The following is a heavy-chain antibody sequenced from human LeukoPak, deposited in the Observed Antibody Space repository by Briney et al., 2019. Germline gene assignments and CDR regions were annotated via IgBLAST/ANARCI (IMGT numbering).Heavy chain of an antibody. D-gene: IGHD3-22*01. CDR1: GGTFSSYA. CDR3: ARAPYYYDSSGYYARPYYFDY. CDR2: IIPIFGTA. V-gene: IGHV1-69*05. J-gene: IGHJ4*02. Sequence: SVKVPCKASGGTFSSYAISWVRQAPGQGLEWMGGIIPIFGTANYAQKFQGRVTITTDESTSTAYMELSSLRSEDTAVYYCARAPYYYDSSGYYARPYYFDYWGQGTLVTVSS.